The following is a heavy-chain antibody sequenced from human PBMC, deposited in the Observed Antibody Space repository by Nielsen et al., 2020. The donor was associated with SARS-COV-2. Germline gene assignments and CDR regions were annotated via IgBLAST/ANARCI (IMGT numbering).Heavy chain of an antibody. D-gene: IGHD3-3*01. CDR2: IKQDGSEK. Sequence: WIRQPPGKGLEWVANIKQDGSEKYYVDSVKGRFTISRDNAKNSLYLQMNSLRAEDTAVYYCARVAWQYYDFWSGPNYFDYWGQGTLVTVSS. CDR3: ARVAWQYYDFWSGPNYFDY. V-gene: IGHV3-7*04. J-gene: IGHJ4*02.